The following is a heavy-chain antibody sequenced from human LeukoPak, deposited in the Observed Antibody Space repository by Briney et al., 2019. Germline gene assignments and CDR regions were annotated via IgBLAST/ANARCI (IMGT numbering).Heavy chain of an antibody. CDR2: INPNSGGT. CDR1: GYTFTGYY. J-gene: IGHJ5*02. D-gene: IGHD4-11*01. V-gene: IGHV1-2*02. Sequence: ASVKVSCKASGYTFTGYYMHWVRQAPGQGLEWMGWINPNSGGTNYAQKFQGRVTMTRDTSISTAYMELSRLRSDDTAVYYCARVADDYLLRWFDPWGQGTLVTVSS. CDR3: ARVADDYLLRWFDP.